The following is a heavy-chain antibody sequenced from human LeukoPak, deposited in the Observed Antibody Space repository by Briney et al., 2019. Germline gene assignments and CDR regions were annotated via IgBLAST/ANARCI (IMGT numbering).Heavy chain of an antibody. V-gene: IGHV4-59*12. D-gene: IGHD2-2*01. CDR3: ARVDCSSTSCYLPSGWFDP. CDR2: IYYSGST. Sequence: SETLSLTCTVSGGSINSYYWTWIRQPPGKGLEWIGYIYYSGSTHYNPSLNSRVTVSMDTSKNQFSLKLSSVTAADTAVYYCARVDCSSTSCYLPSGWFDPWGQGTLVTVSS. CDR1: GGSINSYY. J-gene: IGHJ5*02.